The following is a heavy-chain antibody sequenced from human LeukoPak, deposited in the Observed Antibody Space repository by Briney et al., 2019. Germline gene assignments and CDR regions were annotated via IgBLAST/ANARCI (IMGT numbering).Heavy chain of an antibody. J-gene: IGHJ4*02. CDR1: GGSISNYH. CDR2: IHAREGT. D-gene: IGHD6-19*01. CDR3: ARRDISSGWSFDH. Sequence: SETLSLTCIVSGGSISNYHWSWIRRPAGKGLDWMGQIHAREGTNYNPPLKSRGTIAIDPTERQASLTISSVTAADTAFYSCARRDISSGWSFDHWGRGILVTVSS. V-gene: IGHV4-4*07.